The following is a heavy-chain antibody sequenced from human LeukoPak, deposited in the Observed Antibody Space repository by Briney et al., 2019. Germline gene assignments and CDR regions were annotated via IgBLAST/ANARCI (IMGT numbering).Heavy chain of an antibody. Sequence: SETLSLTCTVSGGSISSSSYYWGWIRQPPGKGLEWIGSIYYSGSTYYNPSLKSRVTISVDTSKNQFSLKLSSVTAADTAVYYCARLSPYYGFWSGYYLFWGQGTLVTGSS. CDR2: IYYSGST. V-gene: IGHV4-39*01. J-gene: IGHJ4*02. D-gene: IGHD3-3*01. CDR3: ARLSPYYGFWSGYYLF. CDR1: GGSISSSSYY.